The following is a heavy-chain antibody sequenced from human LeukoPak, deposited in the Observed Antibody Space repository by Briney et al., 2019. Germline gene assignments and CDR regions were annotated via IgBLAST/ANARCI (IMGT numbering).Heavy chain of an antibody. D-gene: IGHD6-19*01. J-gene: IGHJ6*04. CDR1: GGSISSYY. CDR3: ASSGFIYYYGMDV. V-gene: IGHV4-59*01. CDR2: IYYSGST. Sequence: SETLSLTCTVSGGSISSYYCSWIRQPPGKGLEWIGYIYYSGSTNYNPSLKSRVTISVDTSKNQFSLKLSSVTAADTAVYYCASSGFIYYYGMDVWGKGTTVTVSS.